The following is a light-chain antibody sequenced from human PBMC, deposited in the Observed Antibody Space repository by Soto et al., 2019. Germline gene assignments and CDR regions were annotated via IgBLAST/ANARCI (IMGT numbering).Light chain of an antibody. J-gene: IGKJ5*01. Sequence: EIVLTQSPAALSLSRGERATLSCRASQSVGTYLAWYQQKPGQAPRLVIYGESRRATGIPDRFSGSGSGTDFTLAIRRLEPEDSAVYYCQQYGGSPSITFGQGTRLE. CDR3: QQYGGSPSIT. V-gene: IGKV3-20*01. CDR2: GES. CDR1: QSVGTY.